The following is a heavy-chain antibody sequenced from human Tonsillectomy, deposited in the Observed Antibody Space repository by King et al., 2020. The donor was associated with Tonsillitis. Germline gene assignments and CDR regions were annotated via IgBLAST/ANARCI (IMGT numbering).Heavy chain of an antibody. CDR3: ARVGLLVWFGELFDY. D-gene: IGHD3-10*01. CDR2: INAGNGNT. V-gene: IGHV1-3*01. Sequence: QLVQSGAEVKKPGASVKVSCKASGYTFTSYAMHWVRQAPGQRREWMGWINAGNGNTKYSQKFQGRVTITRDTSASTAYMELSSLRSEDTAVYYCARVGLLVWFGELFDYWGQGTLVTVSS. J-gene: IGHJ4*02. CDR1: GYTFTSYA.